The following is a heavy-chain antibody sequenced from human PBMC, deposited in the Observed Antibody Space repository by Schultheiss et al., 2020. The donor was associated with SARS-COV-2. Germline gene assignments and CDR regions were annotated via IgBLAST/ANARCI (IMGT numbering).Heavy chain of an antibody. CDR3: ARGSRDAFDI. V-gene: IGHV4-34*01. J-gene: IGHJ3*02. Sequence: SETLSLTCTVSGGSISSYYWSWIRQPPGKGLEWIGEINHSGSTNYNPSLKSRVTISVDTSKNQFSLKLSSVTAADTAVYYCARGSRDAFDIWGQGTIVTVSS. CDR2: INHSGST. CDR1: GGSISSYY.